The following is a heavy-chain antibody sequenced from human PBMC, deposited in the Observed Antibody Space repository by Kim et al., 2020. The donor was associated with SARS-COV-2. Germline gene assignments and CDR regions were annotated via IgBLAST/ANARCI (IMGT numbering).Heavy chain of an antibody. CDR2: ISVYNGNT. J-gene: IGHJ4*02. CDR1: GYTFTSYG. CDR3: ARDPAYDSSVYAADY. D-gene: IGHD3-22*01. Sequence: AAVKVSCKASGYTFTSYGISWVRQAPGQGLEWMGWISVYNGNTKYAQNLQGRLTMTTDTSTSTAYMELRSLTSDDTAVYYCARDPAYDSSVYAADYWGQGTLVTVSS. V-gene: IGHV1-18*01.